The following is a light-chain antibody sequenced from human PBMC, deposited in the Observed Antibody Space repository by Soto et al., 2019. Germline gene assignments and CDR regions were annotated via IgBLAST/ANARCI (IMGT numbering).Light chain of an antibody. CDR2: GVT. CDR3: SSFKGTNSVV. J-gene: IGLJ1*01. V-gene: IGLV2-14*01. CDR1: SSDIGAYNY. Sequence: QSVLTQPASVSGSPGQSITISCTGTSSDIGAYNYVSWYQQYPGKAPKLMIYGVTNRPSGVSNRFSGSKTGNTASLTISGLQAEDEADYYCSSFKGTNSVVCGTGTKVTVL.